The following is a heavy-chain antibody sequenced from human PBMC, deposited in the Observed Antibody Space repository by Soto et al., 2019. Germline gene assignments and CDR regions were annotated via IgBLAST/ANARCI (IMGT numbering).Heavy chain of an antibody. J-gene: IGHJ4*02. Sequence: SETLSLTCTVSGGSISSGGYYWSWIRQHPGTGLEWIGFIHYSGSTNYNPSLKGRVTMSVDTSKNQFSLKLTSVNTADTAIYYCTRGGDPYKTGHWGQGTLVTVSS. CDR3: TRGGDPYKTGH. V-gene: IGHV4-61*08. CDR1: GGSISSGGYY. D-gene: IGHD2-21*01. CDR2: IHYSGST.